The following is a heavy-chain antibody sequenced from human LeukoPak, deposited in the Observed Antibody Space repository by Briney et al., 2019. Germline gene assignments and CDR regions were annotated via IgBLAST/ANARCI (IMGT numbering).Heavy chain of an antibody. J-gene: IGHJ3*02. Sequence: PGRSLTLSCAPSAFTFGDYATYWVRHAPGEGLEWVSGISWNMDTLHYARSVKGRFTDSSNNAKSLLYLQMNSLRAEVSDLDCCAKCRVVLAVLDAFDIWGQGTLVTVSS. CDR2: ISWNMDTL. CDR3: AKCRVVLAVLDAFDI. V-gene: IGHV3-9*01. D-gene: IGHD2-15*01. CDR1: AFTFGDYA.